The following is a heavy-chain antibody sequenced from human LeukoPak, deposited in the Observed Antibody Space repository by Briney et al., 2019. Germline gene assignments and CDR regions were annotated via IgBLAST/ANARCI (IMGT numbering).Heavy chain of an antibody. V-gene: IGHV3-30*18. CDR3: AKDLRAVRGVIDY. Sequence: PSGGSLRLSCAASGFTFSSYAMSWVRQAPGKGLEWVAVISYDGSNKYYADSVKGRFTISRDNSKNTLYLQMNSLRAEDTAVYYCAKDLRAVRGVIDYWGQGTLVTVSS. J-gene: IGHJ4*02. CDR1: GFTFSSYA. CDR2: ISYDGSNK. D-gene: IGHD3-10*01.